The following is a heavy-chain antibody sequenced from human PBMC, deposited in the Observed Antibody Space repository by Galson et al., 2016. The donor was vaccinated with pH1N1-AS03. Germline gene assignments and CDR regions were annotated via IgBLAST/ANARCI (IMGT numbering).Heavy chain of an antibody. J-gene: IGHJ3*01. V-gene: IGHV3-11*06. CDR2: ISSGSTYT. CDR1: GFTLSDYY. Sequence: SLRLSCAASGFTLSDYYMSWIRQAPGKGLEWVSYISSGSTYTNYADSVKGRFTISRDNSKNTLYLEMKSLRVEDTAAYYCVWTIAAANLPQSYGFDVWGQGTTVTVSS. CDR3: VWTIAAANLPQSYGFDV. D-gene: IGHD6-13*01.